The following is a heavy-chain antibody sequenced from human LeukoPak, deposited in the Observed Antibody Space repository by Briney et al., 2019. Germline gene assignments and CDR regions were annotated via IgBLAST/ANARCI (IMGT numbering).Heavy chain of an antibody. CDR3: ARLSETTVTPNWFDP. Sequence: PSETLSLTCTVSGGSISSSSYYWGWIRQPPGKGLEWIGSIYYSGSIYYNPSLKSRVTISVDTSKNQFSLKLSSVTAADTAVYYCARLSETTVTPNWFDPWGQGTLVTVSS. CDR2: IYYSGSI. V-gene: IGHV4-39*01. CDR1: GGSISSSSYY. D-gene: IGHD4-11*01. J-gene: IGHJ5*02.